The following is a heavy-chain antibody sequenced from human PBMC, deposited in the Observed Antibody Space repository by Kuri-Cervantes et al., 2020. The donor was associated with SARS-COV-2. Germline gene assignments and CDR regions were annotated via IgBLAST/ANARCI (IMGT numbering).Heavy chain of an antibody. V-gene: IGHV3-21*05. CDR3: ARDLYYYDSSGYYDY. CDR2: ISSSSSYT. D-gene: IGHD3-22*01. Sequence: GESLKISCAASGFTFSSYSMNWVRQAPGKGLEWVSYISSSSSYTNYADSVKGRFTISRDHAKNSLYLQMNSLRAEDTAVYYCARDLYYYDSSGYYDYWGQGTLVTVSS. J-gene: IGHJ4*02. CDR1: GFTFSSYS.